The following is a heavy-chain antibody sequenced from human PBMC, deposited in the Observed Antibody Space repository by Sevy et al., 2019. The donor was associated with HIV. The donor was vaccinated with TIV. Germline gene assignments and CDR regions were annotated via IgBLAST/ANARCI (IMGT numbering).Heavy chain of an antibody. V-gene: IGHV3-15*07. CDR1: GFTFTNAW. D-gene: IGHD5-12*01. CDR3: ATAIGLKWLHLGPRFFVS. Sequence: GGSLRLSCAASGFTFTNAWMNWVRQVPGKGLEWVGRIKSETYSGTTDYAAPVKGRFTISRDDSDNTLYLQMNSLKTQDTAVYYCATAIGLKWLHLGPRFFVSWGRGTLVTGSS. CDR2: IKSETYSGTT. J-gene: IGHJ4*02.